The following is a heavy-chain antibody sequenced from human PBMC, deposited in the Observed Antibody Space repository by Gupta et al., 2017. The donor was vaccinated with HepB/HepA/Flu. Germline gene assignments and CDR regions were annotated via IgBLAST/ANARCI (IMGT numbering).Heavy chain of an antibody. CDR3: AKDRYYDFWSGLESWFDP. Sequence: EVQLLESGGGLVQPGGSLRLSCAASGFTFSSYAMSWVRQAPGKGLEWVSAISGSGGSTYYADSVKGRFTISRDNSKNTLYLQMNSLRAEDTAVYYCAKDRYYDFWSGLESWFDPWGQGTLVTVSS. CDR1: GFTFSSYA. CDR2: ISGSGGST. D-gene: IGHD3-3*01. V-gene: IGHV3-23*01. J-gene: IGHJ5*02.